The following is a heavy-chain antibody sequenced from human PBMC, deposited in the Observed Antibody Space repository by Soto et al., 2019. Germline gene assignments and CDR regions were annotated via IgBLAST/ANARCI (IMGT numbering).Heavy chain of an antibody. CDR1: GYTFTGYY. Sequence: QVQLVQSGAEVKKPGASVKVSCKASGYTFTGYYMHWVRQAPGQGLEWMGWINPNSGGTNYAQKFQGRVTMTRDTSISTAYMELGRLRSDETAVYYCARVRNPGAVARTVGWFDPWGQGTLVTVSS. CDR2: INPNSGGT. D-gene: IGHD6-19*01. J-gene: IGHJ5*02. CDR3: ARVRNPGAVARTVGWFDP. V-gene: IGHV1-2*02.